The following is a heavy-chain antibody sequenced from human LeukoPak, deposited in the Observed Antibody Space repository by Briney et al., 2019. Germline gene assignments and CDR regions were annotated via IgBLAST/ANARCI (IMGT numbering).Heavy chain of an antibody. V-gene: IGHV3-30-3*01. D-gene: IGHD4-17*01. CDR2: TSPDLNVK. J-gene: IGHJ1*01. Sequence: GGSLRLSCAASGFTFRNYVIHWVRQAPGKGLEWVAVTSPDLNVKLYADSVTGRFTISRDNSRSTLYLQMNSLRPEDTAIYYCAHTVTPRYFQFWGQGTLVTVSS. CDR1: GFTFRNYV. CDR3: AHTVTPRYFQF.